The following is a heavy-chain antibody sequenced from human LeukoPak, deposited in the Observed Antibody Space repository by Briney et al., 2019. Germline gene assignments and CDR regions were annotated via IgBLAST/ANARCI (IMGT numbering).Heavy chain of an antibody. Sequence: GGSLRLSCAASGFLFSTYTVNWVRQAPGQGLEWVAALAAASGTRYYANSVKGRFTISRDNSKNTVFLQMNSLRVEDTAVYYCAKDKVPDGKWDIDYWGQGTLVTVSS. V-gene: IGHV3-23*01. CDR3: AKDKVPDGKWDIDY. J-gene: IGHJ4*02. CDR1: GFLFSTYT. CDR2: LAAASGTR. D-gene: IGHD1-26*01.